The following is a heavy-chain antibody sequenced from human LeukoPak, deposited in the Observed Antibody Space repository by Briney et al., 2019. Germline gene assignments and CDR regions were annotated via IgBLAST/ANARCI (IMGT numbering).Heavy chain of an antibody. CDR1: GYTFTGYY. D-gene: IGHD1-26*01. Sequence: ASVKVSCKASGYTFTGYYIHWARQAPGQGLEWMGRINPNFGGTNYAQKFQGRVTMTRDESTSTAYMELSSLRSADTAVDSCGRVVGASEYFQHWGQGTLVTVSS. CDR3: GRVVGASEYFQH. V-gene: IGHV1-2*06. CDR2: INPNFGGT. J-gene: IGHJ1*01.